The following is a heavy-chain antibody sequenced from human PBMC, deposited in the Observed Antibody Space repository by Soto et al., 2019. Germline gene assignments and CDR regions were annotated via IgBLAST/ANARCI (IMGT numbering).Heavy chain of an antibody. J-gene: IGHJ4*02. V-gene: IGHV3-49*03. CDR3: TRDEYDYGGTSFDY. D-gene: IGHD4-17*01. CDR1: GFTFGDYA. Sequence: GGSLRLSCTASGFTFGDYAMSWFRQAPGKGLEWVGFIRSKAYGGTTEYAASVKGRFTISRDDSKSIAYLQMNSLKTEDTAVYYCTRDEYDYGGTSFDYGGQGTLVTVSS. CDR2: IRSKAYGGTT.